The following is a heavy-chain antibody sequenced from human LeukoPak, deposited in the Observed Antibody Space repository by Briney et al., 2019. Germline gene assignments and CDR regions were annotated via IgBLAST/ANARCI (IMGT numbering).Heavy chain of an antibody. J-gene: IGHJ6*02. CDR2: IYYSGST. V-gene: IGHV4-61*01. CDR1: GASVSSGSYY. CDR3: ARAPGYRYYYYGMDV. Sequence: SETLSLTCTVSGASVSSGSYYWSWIRQPPGKGLEWIGYIYYSGSTNYNPSLKSRVTISVDTSKNQFSLKLSSVTAADTAVYYCARAPGYRYYYYGMDVWGQGTTVTVSS. D-gene: IGHD2-15*01.